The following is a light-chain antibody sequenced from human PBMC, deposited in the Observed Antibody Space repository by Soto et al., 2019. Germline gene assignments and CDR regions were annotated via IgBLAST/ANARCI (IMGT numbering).Light chain of an antibody. CDR1: QSVSSN. CDR2: GAS. V-gene: IGKV3D-15*01. J-gene: IGKJ5*01. CDR3: QQRNSWPPIT. Sequence: EIVMTQSPATLSIPPGERATLSCRASQSVSSNLAWYQQRPGQAPTLLIYGASNRATDIPDWCSGSGSSADFTLTISRLEPEDFALYYCQQRNSWPPITFGPGTRLEIK.